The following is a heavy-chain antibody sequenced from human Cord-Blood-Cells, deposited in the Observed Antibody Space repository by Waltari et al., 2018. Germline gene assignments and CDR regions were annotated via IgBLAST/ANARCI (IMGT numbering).Heavy chain of an antibody. V-gene: IGHV4-34*01. CDR3: ARGEGYCSSTSCYYFDY. CDR2: INHSGST. J-gene: IGHJ4*02. D-gene: IGHD2-2*01. Sequence: QVQLQQWGAGLLKPSETLSPTCSVYGGPFSGSYWRRLRPPPGKGLESIGEINHSGSTNYNPSLKSRVTISVDTSKNQFSLKLSSVTAADTAVYYCARGEGYCSSTSCYYFDYWGQGTLVTVSS. CDR1: GGPFSGSY.